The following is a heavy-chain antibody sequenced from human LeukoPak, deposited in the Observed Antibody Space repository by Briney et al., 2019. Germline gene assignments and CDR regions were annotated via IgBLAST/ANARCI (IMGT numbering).Heavy chain of an antibody. Sequence: PSETLSLTCTVSGASISSYYWSWIRQPPGKGLEWIGYLYNTRNTYYNPSLKSRVTISVDTSKNQFSLKVSSVTAADTAVYYCARVKWAVYQLLDYWGQGTLVTVSS. CDR2: LYNTRNT. V-gene: IGHV4-59*01. CDR3: ARVKWAVYQLLDY. D-gene: IGHD2-2*01. J-gene: IGHJ4*02. CDR1: GASISSYY.